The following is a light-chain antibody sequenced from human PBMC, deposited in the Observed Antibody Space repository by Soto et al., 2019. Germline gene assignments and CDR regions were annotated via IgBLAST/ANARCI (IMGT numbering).Light chain of an antibody. CDR2: KAS. J-gene: IGKJ1*01. CDR3: QHYNSYSEA. V-gene: IGKV1-5*03. CDR1: KTISSW. Sequence: DIPMTQSPSTLAGSLGDRVTITGRASKTISSWLAWYQQKPGKAAKHLIYKASTLKSGVPSRFSGSGSGTEFTLTISSLQPDDFATYYCQHYNSYSEAFGQGTKVDIK.